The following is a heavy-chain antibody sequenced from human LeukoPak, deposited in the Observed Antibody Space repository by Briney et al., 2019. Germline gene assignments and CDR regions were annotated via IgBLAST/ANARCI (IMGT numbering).Heavy chain of an antibody. Sequence: PSETLSPTCTVSGGSISSGGYYWSWIRQHPGKGLEWIGYIYYSGSTYYNPSLKSRVTISVDTSKNQFSLKLSSVTAADTAVYYCARWVAIGGMDVWGQGTTVTVSS. V-gene: IGHV4-31*03. D-gene: IGHD2-15*01. CDR3: ARWVAIGGMDV. CDR2: IYYSGST. J-gene: IGHJ6*02. CDR1: GGSISSGGYY.